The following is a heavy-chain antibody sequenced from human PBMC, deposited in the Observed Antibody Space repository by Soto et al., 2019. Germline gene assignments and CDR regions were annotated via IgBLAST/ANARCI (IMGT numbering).Heavy chain of an antibody. V-gene: IGHV3-74*01. CDR1: GFTFSSYW. Sequence: EVQLVESGGGLVQPGGSLRLSCAASGFTFSSYWMHWVRQAPGKGLVWVSRINPDGTTTTYADSVKGRFTISRDNAKNTLYLQMNSLSGDDTAVYYCARVPTGRYGVWNYWGQGTLVTVSS. CDR3: ARVPTGRYGVWNY. J-gene: IGHJ4*02. D-gene: IGHD3-16*01. CDR2: INPDGTTT.